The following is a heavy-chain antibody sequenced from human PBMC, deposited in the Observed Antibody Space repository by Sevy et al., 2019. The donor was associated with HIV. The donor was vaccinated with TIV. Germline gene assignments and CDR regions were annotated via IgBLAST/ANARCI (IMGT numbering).Heavy chain of an antibody. CDR2: ISWNSGSI. CDR1: GFTFDDYA. V-gene: IGHV3-9*01. CDR3: AKDIRRHCTNGVCYTLDWVAFDI. J-gene: IGHJ3*02. Sequence: GGSLRLSCAASGFTFDDYAMHWVRQAPGKGLEWVSGISWNSGSIGYADSVKGRFTISRDNAKNSLFLQMNSLRAEDTALYYCAKDIRRHCTNGVCYTLDWVAFDIWGQGTMVTVSS. D-gene: IGHD2-8*01.